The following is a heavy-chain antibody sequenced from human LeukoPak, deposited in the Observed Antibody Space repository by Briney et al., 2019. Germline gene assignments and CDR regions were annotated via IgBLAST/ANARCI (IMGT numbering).Heavy chain of an antibody. CDR2: IRSKANSYAT. CDR3: TRLPDYGDSFTYFDY. V-gene: IGHV3-73*01. D-gene: IGHD4-17*01. CDR1: GFTFSGSA. Sequence: GGSLRLSCAASGFTFSGSAMHWVRQASGKGLEWVGRIRSKANSYATAYAASVKGRFTISRDDSKNTAYLQMNSLKTEDTAVYYCTRLPDYGDSFTYFDYWGQGTLVTVSS. J-gene: IGHJ4*02.